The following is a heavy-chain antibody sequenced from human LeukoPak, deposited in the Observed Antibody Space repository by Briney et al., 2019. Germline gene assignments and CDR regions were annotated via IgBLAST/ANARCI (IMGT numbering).Heavy chain of an antibody. CDR1: GYTFTNYA. D-gene: IGHD4-17*01. V-gene: IGHV7-4-1*02. J-gene: IGHJ4*02. CDR3: AIYYGDYGFDN. Sequence: ASVKVSCKASGYTFTNYALNWVRQAPGQGLEWMGWINTNSGNPTYAPGFTGRFVFSLDTSVSTAYLQISSLKAEDTAVYYCAIYYGDYGFDNWGQGTLVTVSS. CDR2: INTNSGNP.